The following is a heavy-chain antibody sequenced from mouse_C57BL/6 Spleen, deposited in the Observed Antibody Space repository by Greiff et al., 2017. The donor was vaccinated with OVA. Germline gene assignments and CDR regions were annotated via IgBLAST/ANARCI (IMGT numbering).Heavy chain of an antibody. Sequence: QVQLKQPGAELVKPGASVKLSCKASGYTFTSYWMQWVKQRPGQGLEWIGEIDPSDSYTNYNQKFKGKATLTVDTSSSTAYMQLSSLTSEDSAVYYCARELLRYLDYWGQGTTLTVSS. J-gene: IGHJ2*01. CDR2: IDPSDSYT. CDR3: ARELLRYLDY. D-gene: IGHD1-1*01. V-gene: IGHV1-50*01. CDR1: GYTFTSYW.